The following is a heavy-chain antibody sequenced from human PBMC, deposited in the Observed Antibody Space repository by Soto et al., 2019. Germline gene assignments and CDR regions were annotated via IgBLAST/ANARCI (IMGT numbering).Heavy chain of an antibody. CDR2: INHVGGT. CDR1: GGFLSESY. Sequence: SETLSLTCAVYGGFLSESYWTWIRQPPGKGLEWIGEINHVGGTNYNPSLKSRVTMSVDTSQNQFSLRLISVTAADTAMYFCVRIRYQLPSSVLWLDPWGQGTPATVSS. V-gene: IGHV4-34*01. CDR3: VRIRYQLPSSVLWLDP. J-gene: IGHJ5*02. D-gene: IGHD3-16*01.